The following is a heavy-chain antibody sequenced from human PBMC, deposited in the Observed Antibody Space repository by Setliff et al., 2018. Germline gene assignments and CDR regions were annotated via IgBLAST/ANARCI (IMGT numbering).Heavy chain of an antibody. Sequence: LRLSCAASGFTFSSYAMSWVRQAPGKGLEWVSAISGSGGSTYYADSVKGRFTISRDNSKNTLYLQMNSLRAEDTAVYYCAKVSGYWKKLYFDYWGQGTLVTVSS. CDR3: AKVSGYWKKLYFDY. CDR2: ISGSGGST. V-gene: IGHV3-23*01. J-gene: IGHJ4*02. D-gene: IGHD1-1*01. CDR1: GFTFSSYA.